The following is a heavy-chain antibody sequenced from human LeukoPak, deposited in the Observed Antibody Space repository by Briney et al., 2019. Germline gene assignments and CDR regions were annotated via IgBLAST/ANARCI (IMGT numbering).Heavy chain of an antibody. V-gene: IGHV1-69*06. CDR3: ARGYGSGHGYSAFDI. J-gene: IGHJ3*02. CDR2: IIPIFGTA. Sequence: SLKVSCTASGGTFSSYAISWVRQAPGQGLEWMGGIIPIFGTANYAQKFQGRVTITADKSTSTAYMELSSLRSEDTAVYYCARGYGSGHGYSAFDIWGQGTMVTVSS. CDR1: GGTFSSYA. D-gene: IGHD3-10*01.